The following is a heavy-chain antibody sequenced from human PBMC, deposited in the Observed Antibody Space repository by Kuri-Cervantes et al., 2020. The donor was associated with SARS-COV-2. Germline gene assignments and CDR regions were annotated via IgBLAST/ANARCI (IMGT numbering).Heavy chain of an antibody. CDR1: GGSISSDSYY. CDR2: IYTSGST. Sequence: SETLSLTCTVSGGSISSDSYYWSWIRQPAGKGLEWIGRIYTSGSTNYNPSLKSRVTISVDTSKNQFSLKLSSVTAADTAVYYCARGGSGNYPNLLGYWGQGTLVTVSS. J-gene: IGHJ4*02. D-gene: IGHD4-11*01. CDR3: ARGGSGNYPNLLGY. V-gene: IGHV4-61*02.